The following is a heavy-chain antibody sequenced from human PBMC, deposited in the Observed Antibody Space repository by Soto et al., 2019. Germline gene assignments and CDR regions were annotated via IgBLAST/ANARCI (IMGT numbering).Heavy chain of an antibody. CDR1: GFTFRNYA. Sequence: EVQLLESGGGLVQPGGSLRLSCEASGFTFRNYAMNWVRQAPGMGLEWVSAISGSGGRTYYADSVKGRFTISRDNAKNMRYLQMSSLRVEDTAVYYCAKDLMTTVSTVAAQWGQGTLVTVSS. J-gene: IGHJ4*02. D-gene: IGHD4-17*01. V-gene: IGHV3-23*01. CDR3: AKDLMTTVSTVAAQ. CDR2: ISGSGGRT.